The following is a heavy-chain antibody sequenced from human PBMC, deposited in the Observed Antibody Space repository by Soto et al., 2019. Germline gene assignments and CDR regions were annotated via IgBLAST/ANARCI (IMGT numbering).Heavy chain of an antibody. CDR1: GFTFSSYG. Sequence: PGGSLRLSCAASGFTFSSYGMHWVRQAPGKGLEWVAVIWYDGSNKYYADSVKGRFTISRDNSKNTLYLQMNSLRAEDTAVYYCARPRWLQSNMYYFDYWGQGTLVTVSS. V-gene: IGHV3-33*01. D-gene: IGHD5-12*01. CDR2: IWYDGSNK. J-gene: IGHJ4*02. CDR3: ARPRWLQSNMYYFDY.